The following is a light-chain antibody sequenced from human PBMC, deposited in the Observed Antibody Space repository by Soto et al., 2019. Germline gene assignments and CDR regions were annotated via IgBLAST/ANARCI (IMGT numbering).Light chain of an antibody. J-gene: IGKJ5*01. V-gene: IGKV3-11*01. Sequence: EIVLTQSPGTLSLSPGERATLSCRASQSIRNFLAWYQQKPGQAPRLLIYDASNRATGTPDRFRGNGSGTDFTLTISSLEPEDFAVYYCQQRSKWPITFGQGTRLEIK. CDR3: QQRSKWPIT. CDR2: DAS. CDR1: QSIRNF.